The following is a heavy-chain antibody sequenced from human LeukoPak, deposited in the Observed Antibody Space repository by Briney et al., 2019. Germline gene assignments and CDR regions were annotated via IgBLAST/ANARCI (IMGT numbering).Heavy chain of an antibody. D-gene: IGHD6-13*01. CDR3: ATGLGSSRGTIS. Sequence: SETLSLTCTVSGGSISSSSYYWGWIRQPPGKGLEWIGSIYYSGSTYYSPSLKSRVTISVDTSKNQFSLKLSSVTAADTAVYYCATGLGSSRGTISWGQGTLVTVSS. V-gene: IGHV4-39*07. CDR1: GGSISSSSYY. CDR2: IYYSGST. J-gene: IGHJ5*02.